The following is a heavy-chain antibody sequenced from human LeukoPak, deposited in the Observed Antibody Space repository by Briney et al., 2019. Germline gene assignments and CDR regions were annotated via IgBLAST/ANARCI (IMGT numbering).Heavy chain of an antibody. Sequence: PGGSLRLSCAASGFTFSNYAMHWVRQAPGKGLEYVSAISSNGGSTYYANSVKGRFTISRDNSKNTLFLQMGSLRAEDMAVYYCARVFYDDRAYYYDYWGQGTLVTVSS. D-gene: IGHD3-22*01. CDR3: ARVFYDDRAYYYDY. CDR2: ISSNGGST. CDR1: GFTFSNYA. V-gene: IGHV3-64*01. J-gene: IGHJ4*02.